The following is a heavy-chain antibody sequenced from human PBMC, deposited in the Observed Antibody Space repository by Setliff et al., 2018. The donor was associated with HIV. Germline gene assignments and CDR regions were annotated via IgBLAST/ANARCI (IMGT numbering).Heavy chain of an antibody. CDR1: GYSFTSYW. J-gene: IGHJ6*03. CDR3: ARTLGKRPYYYYYMEV. CDR2: IYPGDSDT. V-gene: IGHV5-51*01. Sequence: ESLKISCKGSGYSFTSYWIGWVRQMPGKGLEWMGIIYPGDSDTRYSPSFQGQVTISADKSLSTAYLQWSSLKASYTAMYYCARTLGKRPYYYYYMEVWGKGTTVTVSS.